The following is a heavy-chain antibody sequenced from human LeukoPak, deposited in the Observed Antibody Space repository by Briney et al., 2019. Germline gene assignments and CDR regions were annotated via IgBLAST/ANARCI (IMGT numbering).Heavy chain of an antibody. CDR2: ISGSGGST. D-gene: IGHD2-2*01. CDR1: GFTFSSYG. CDR3: AKLKGKDGVRDSYDM. J-gene: IGHJ3*02. V-gene: IGHV3-23*01. Sequence: GGSLRLSCAASGFTFSSYGMSWVRQAPGKGLEWVSAISGSGGSTYYADSVKGRFTISRDNSKNTVYLQMNSLRPEDTALYYCAKLKGKDGVRDSYDMWGPGTMVTISA.